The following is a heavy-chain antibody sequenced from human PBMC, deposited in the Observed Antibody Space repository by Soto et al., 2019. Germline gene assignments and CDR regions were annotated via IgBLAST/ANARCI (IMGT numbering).Heavy chain of an antibody. CDR3: ARGIAEWLSETDTYYNMAV. Sequence: QVQLEQSGAEVKRPGASVKVSSKASGYSFTTFGLNWVRQAPGQGREWMGWISGYNGQTIYAQKGQDRATLTTDPSTSTAYMELRSVRSDDMAVYECARGIAEWLSETDTYYNMAVWGTGTGVTVSS. CDR1: GYSFTTFG. D-gene: IGHD3-3*01. J-gene: IGHJ6*03. CDR2: ISGYNGQT. V-gene: IGHV1-18*03.